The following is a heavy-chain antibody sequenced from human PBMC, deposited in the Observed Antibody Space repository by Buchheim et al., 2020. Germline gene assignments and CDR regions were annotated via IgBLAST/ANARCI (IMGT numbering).Heavy chain of an antibody. D-gene: IGHD6-25*01. CDR2: INTDGSNT. V-gene: IGHV3-74*01. CDR3: ARSVYSRGYEAFDI. J-gene: IGHJ3*02. Sequence: EVQLVESGGGLVQPGGSLRLSCAASGFTFSSYWMHWVRQAPGKGLVWVSRINTDGSNTSYADSVKGRFTISRDNAKNTLYLQMNSQREEDTAVYYCARSVYSRGYEAFDIWGQGT. CDR1: GFTFSSYW.